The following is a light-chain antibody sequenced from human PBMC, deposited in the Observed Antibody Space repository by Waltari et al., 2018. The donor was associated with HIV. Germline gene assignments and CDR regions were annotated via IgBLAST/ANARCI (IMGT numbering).Light chain of an antibody. CDR2: EDR. Sequence: YELTQPPSVSVSPGQTARITCSGDALPQKYAYWYQLKSGQAPVLVVYEDRKRPSGIPERFSGSSSGTMATLTISGAQVEDEADYYCQSTDISGDRGLFGGGTKLTVL. V-gene: IGLV3-10*01. CDR3: QSTDISGDRGL. CDR1: ALPQKY. J-gene: IGLJ3*02.